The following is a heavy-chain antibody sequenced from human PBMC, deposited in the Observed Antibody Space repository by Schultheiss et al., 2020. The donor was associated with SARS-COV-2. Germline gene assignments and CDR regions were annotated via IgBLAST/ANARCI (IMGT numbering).Heavy chain of an antibody. CDR2: ISGSGGST. CDR1: GFTFSSYA. D-gene: IGHD6-13*01. CDR3: AKGAYSSSWP. Sequence: GESLKISCAASGFTFSSYAMSWVRQAPGKGLEWVSAISGSGGSTYYADSVKGRFTISRDNSKNTLYLQMNSLRAEDTAVYYCAKGAYSSSWPWGQGTLVTVSS. V-gene: IGHV3-23*01. J-gene: IGHJ5*02.